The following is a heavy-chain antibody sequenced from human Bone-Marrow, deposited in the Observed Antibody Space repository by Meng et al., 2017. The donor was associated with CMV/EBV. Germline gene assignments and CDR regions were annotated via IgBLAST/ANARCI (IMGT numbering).Heavy chain of an antibody. J-gene: IGHJ4*02. CDR3: ARLLTSSSEGDY. Sequence: KASGGTFSRYAISWERQAPGQGLEWMGGIIPIFGTANYAQKFQGRVTITTDESTSTAYMELSSLRSEDTAVYYCARLLTSSSEGDYWGQGTLVTVSS. CDR1: GGTFSRYA. V-gene: IGHV1-69*05. CDR2: IIPIFGTA. D-gene: IGHD6-6*01.